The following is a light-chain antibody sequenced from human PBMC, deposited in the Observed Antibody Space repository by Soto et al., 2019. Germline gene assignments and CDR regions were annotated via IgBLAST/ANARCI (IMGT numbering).Light chain of an antibody. CDR3: PSVTSTTTYV. J-gene: IGLJ1*01. V-gene: IGLV2-14*01. Sequence: LTQPASVSGSPGQSITISCTGTSSDVGGYNYVCWYQHHPGKAPKLIISEVSNRPSGVSDRFSGSKSGNTASLTISGLQPEDEADYSCPSVTSTTTYVCAPGTKVTVL. CDR1: SSDVGGYNY. CDR2: EVS.